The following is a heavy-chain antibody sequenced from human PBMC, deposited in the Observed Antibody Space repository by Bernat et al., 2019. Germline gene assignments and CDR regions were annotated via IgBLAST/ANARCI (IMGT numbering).Heavy chain of an antibody. J-gene: IGHJ4*02. CDR3: TTDPIGLGIFDY. CDR1: GFTFSNAW. Sequence: EVQLVESGGGLVKPGGSLRLSCVASGFTFSNAWMSWVRQAPGKGLEWVGRIKSKTDGGTTDYAAPVKGRFTISRDDSKNTLYLQMNSLKTEDTAVYYCTTDPIGLGIFDYWGQGTLVTVSS. CDR2: IKSKTDGGTT. D-gene: IGHD1-26*01. V-gene: IGHV3-15*01.